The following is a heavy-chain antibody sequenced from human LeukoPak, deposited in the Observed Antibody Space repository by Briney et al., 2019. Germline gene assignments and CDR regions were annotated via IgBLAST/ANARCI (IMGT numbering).Heavy chain of an antibody. D-gene: IGHD5-12*01. CDR2: ISSSSTYI. Sequence: GGSLRLSCAASGFTLSRDSMNWVRQAPGKGLEWVSSISSSSTYIYYADSVKGRFTISRNNAKNSLHLQMNSLRAEDTAVYYCARGGGYSGYDLDAFDIWGQGTMVTVSS. CDR1: GFTLSRDS. V-gene: IGHV3-21*01. CDR3: ARGGGYSGYDLDAFDI. J-gene: IGHJ3*02.